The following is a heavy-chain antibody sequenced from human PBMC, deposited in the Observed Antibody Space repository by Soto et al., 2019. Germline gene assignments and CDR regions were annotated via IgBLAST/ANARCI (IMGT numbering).Heavy chain of an antibody. CDR1: SGSISSGNW. D-gene: IGHD3-16*01. Sequence: SETLSLTCAVSSGSISSGNWWIWVRQPPGKGLEWIGEVYHSGSTTYNPSLGSRVTMSVDNSKNQFSLKLNSVTAADTAVYYCARNGGFSLDHWGQGALVTVSS. J-gene: IGHJ4*02. CDR3: ARNGGFSLDH. CDR2: VYHSGST. V-gene: IGHV4-4*02.